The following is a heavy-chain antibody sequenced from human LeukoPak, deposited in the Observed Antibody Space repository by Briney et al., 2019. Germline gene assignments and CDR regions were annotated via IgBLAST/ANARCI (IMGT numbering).Heavy chain of an antibody. D-gene: IGHD6-19*01. V-gene: IGHV4-59*01. CDR1: GGSISSYY. J-gene: IGHJ3*02. Sequence: SETLSLTCTVSGGSISSYYWSWIRQPPGKGLEWIGYIYYSGSTNYNPSLKSRVTISVDTSKNQFSLKLSSVTAADTAMYYCARDSTPYSSGWYRDAFDIWGQGTMVTVSS. CDR3: ARDSTPYSSGWYRDAFDI. CDR2: IYYSGST.